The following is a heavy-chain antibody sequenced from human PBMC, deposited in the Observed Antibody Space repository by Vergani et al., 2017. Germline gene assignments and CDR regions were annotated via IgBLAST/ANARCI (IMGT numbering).Heavy chain of an antibody. J-gene: IGHJ4*02. V-gene: IGHV4-61*01. CDR2: IYYSGST. Sequence: QVQLQESGPGLVKPSETLSLTCTVSGGSVSSGSYYWSWIRQPPGKGLEWIGYIYYSGSTNYNPSLESRVTISVDTSKNQFSLKLSSVTAADTAVYYCASGYYDSGFDYWGQGTLVTVSS. D-gene: IGHD3-22*01. CDR1: GGSVSSGSYY. CDR3: ASGYYDSGFDY.